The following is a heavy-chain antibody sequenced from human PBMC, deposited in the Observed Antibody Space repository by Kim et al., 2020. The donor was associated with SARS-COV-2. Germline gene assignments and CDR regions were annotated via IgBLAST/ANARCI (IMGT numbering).Heavy chain of an antibody. CDR3: ARDVGNGMDV. Sequence: STYSADSVKGRFTISRDNSKNTLYLQMNSLGAEDTAVYYCARDVGNGMDVWGQGTTVTVSS. J-gene: IGHJ6*02. D-gene: IGHD7-27*01. CDR2: ST. V-gene: IGHV3-53*01.